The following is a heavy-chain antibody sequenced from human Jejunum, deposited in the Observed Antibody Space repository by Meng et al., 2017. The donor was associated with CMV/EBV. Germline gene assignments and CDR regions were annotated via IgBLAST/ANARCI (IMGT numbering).Heavy chain of an antibody. CDR3: ARDPWEPIYYYYGTDV. CDR2: IYSSGST. CDR1: IISSSYY. Sequence: IISSSYYWGWIRQPPGKGLEWIGSIYSSGSTYYTPSLKSRVTISVDTSKNQFSLKLSSVTAADTAVYYCARDPWEPIYYYYGTDVWGPGTSVTVSS. J-gene: IGHJ6*02. V-gene: IGHV4-39*07. D-gene: IGHD1-26*01.